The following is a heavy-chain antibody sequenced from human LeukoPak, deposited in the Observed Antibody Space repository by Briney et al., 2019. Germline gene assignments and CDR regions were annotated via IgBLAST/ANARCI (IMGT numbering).Heavy chain of an antibody. CDR3: ARIYCSGGSCYTKWIQLWSPFDY. CDR1: GGSISSSSYY. CDR2: IYYSGST. Sequence: SETLSLTCTVSGGSISSSSYYWGWIRQPPGKGLEWIGSIYYSGSTYYNPSLKSRVTISVDTSKNQISLKLSSVTAADTAVYYCARIYCSGGSCYTKWIQLWSPFDYWGQGTLVTVSS. D-gene: IGHD2-15*01. V-gene: IGHV4-39*01. J-gene: IGHJ4*02.